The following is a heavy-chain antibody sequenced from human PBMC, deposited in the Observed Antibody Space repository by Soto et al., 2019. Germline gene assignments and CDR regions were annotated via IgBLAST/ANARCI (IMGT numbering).Heavy chain of an antibody. V-gene: IGHV3-30*18. Sequence: PGGSLRLSCAASGFTFSSYGMHWVRQAPGKGLEWVAVISYDGSNKYYADSVKGRFTISRDNSKNTLYLQMNSLRAEDTAVYYCAKIVAARRYYYYGMDVWGQGTTVT. J-gene: IGHJ6*02. CDR1: GFTFSSYG. D-gene: IGHD6-6*01. CDR3: AKIVAARRYYYYGMDV. CDR2: ISYDGSNK.